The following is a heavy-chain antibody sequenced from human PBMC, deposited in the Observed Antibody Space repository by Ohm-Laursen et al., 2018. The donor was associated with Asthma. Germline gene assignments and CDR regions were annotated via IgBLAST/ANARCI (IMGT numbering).Heavy chain of an antibody. CDR2: GGSYYDGGLK. CDR1: GFTFRSYA. CDR3: ARARPRYFDWLFEVDP. D-gene: IGHD3-9*01. V-gene: IGHV3-30-3*01. J-gene: IGHJ5*02. Sequence: SLRLSCSASGFTFRSYAMHWVRQAPGKGLEWVAVGGSYYDGGLKYYADSVNGRFTVSRDDSENTLYLQMNSLRAEDTAVYYCARARPRYFDWLFEVDPWGQGTLVTVSS.